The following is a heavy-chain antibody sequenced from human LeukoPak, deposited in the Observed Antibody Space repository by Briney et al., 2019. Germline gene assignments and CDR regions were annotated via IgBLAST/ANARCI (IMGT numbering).Heavy chain of an antibody. CDR1: GFTFSSYA. CDR2: ISSNGGST. D-gene: IGHD3-22*01. CDR3: VRGFNSSGYYSRGLDY. Sequence: GGSLRLSCSASGFTFSSYATHWVHQAPGKGLEYVSTISSNGGSTYYSDSVKGRFTISRDNSKNTLYLQMSSLRAEDTAVYYCVRGFNSSGYYSRGLDYWGQGTPVTVSS. V-gene: IGHV3-64D*09. J-gene: IGHJ4*02.